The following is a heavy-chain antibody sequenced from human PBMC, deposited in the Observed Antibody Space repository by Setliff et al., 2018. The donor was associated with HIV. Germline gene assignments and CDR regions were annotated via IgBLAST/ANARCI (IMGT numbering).Heavy chain of an antibody. D-gene: IGHD3-3*01. CDR1: RSTFNSHT. J-gene: IGHJ6*03. Sequence: SVKVSCKASRSTFNSHTINWVRQAPGQGLDWMGRITPILGVANYAQRFQGKVTITADKSTSTAYMELTSLRFDDTAMYYCVRGVQSPPHYSYYYMDVWGEGTMVTVSS. CDR3: VRGVQSPPHYSYYYMDV. V-gene: IGHV1-69*02. CDR2: ITPILGVA.